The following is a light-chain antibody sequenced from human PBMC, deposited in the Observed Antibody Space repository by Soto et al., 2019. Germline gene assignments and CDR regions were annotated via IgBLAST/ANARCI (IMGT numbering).Light chain of an antibody. CDR3: QQYSIWRT. V-gene: IGKV3-20*01. CDR2: AAS. CDR1: QSISSSD. J-gene: IGKJ1*01. Sequence: SLYTPSPCTMSLSPGERETLSGRASQSISSSDLAWYQHRPGQAPRLXIYAASSRATGIPVRFSGSGSGTEFTLTISGLQSEDFAVYYCQQYSIWRTFGQGTKV.